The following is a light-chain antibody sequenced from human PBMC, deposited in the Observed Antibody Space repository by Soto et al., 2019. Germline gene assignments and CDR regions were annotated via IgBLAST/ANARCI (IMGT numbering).Light chain of an antibody. CDR2: GAS. Sequence: EIVLTQSPGTLSLSPGERATLSCRASQSVSSNFFGWYLQKRGQPPRLLIYGASSRATGLPERFSGSGSGTDSTLTISRLQPEDFAVDYCQRYGSSSVTFGQGTMVEIK. CDR1: QSVSSNF. V-gene: IGKV3-20*01. CDR3: QRYGSSSVT. J-gene: IGKJ1*01.